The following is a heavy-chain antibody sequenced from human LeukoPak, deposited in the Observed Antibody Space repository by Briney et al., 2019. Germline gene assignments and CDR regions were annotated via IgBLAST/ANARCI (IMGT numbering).Heavy chain of an antibody. J-gene: IGHJ4*02. Sequence: GGSLRLSCAASGFTFTNAGMSWVRQAPGKGLEWVGRIKNEGDGGTTDYAAPVNGRFSIPRDDPQNTVYLQMNSLKIEDTGVYYWTPHGFRDLDSWGQGTLVTVSS. D-gene: IGHD3-10*01. CDR3: TPHGFRDLDS. CDR1: GFTFTNAG. V-gene: IGHV3-15*01. CDR2: IKNEGDGGTT.